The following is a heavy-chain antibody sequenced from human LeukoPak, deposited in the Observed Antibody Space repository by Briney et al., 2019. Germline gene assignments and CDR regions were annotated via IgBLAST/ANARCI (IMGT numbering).Heavy chain of an antibody. J-gene: IGHJ4*02. V-gene: IGHV4-39*01. CDR3: TRARVAVSGYFDF. CDR2: IYYSGST. D-gene: IGHD6-19*01. CDR1: GGSISSSSYY. Sequence: SETLSLTCTVSGGSISSSSYYWGWIRQPPGKGLEWIGSIYYSGSTYYNPSLKSRVTISVDTSKNQFSLKLSSVTAADTAVYYCTRARVAVSGYFDFWGQGTLVTVSS.